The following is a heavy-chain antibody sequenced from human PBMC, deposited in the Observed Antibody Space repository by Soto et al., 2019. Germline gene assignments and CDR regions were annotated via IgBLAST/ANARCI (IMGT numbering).Heavy chain of an antibody. V-gene: IGHV4-59*01. D-gene: IGHD1-26*01. Sequence: SETLSLTCTVSGGSISSYYWSWIRQPPGKGLEWIGFIYYSGSTNYNPSLKSRVTISVDTSKNQFSLKLSSVTAADTAVYYCARRWGDAFDFWGQGTMVTVSS. CDR2: IYYSGST. J-gene: IGHJ3*01. CDR3: ARRWGDAFDF. CDR1: GGSISSYY.